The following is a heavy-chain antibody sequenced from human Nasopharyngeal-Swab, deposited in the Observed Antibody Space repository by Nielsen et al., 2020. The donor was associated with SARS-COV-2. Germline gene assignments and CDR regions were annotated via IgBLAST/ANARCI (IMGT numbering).Heavy chain of an antibody. CDR3: ARREGSSGWYQY. CDR1: GYSFTSYW. J-gene: IGHJ4*02. V-gene: IGHV5-10-1*01. Sequence: KVSCKGSGYSFTSYWISWVRQMPGKGLEWMGRIDPSDSYTNYSPSFQGHVTISADKSISTAYLQWSSLKASDTAMYYCARREGSSGWYQYWGQGTLVTVSS. D-gene: IGHD6-19*01. CDR2: IDPSDSYT.